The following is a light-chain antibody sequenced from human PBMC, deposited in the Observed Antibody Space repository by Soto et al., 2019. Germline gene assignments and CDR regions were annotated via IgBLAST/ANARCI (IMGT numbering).Light chain of an antibody. Sequence: DIHMTQSPSTLSASVGDRVTITCRASQSIRNWLAWYKDKPGKAPNLLIYGASSLESGVPSRFRGSGSGTEFTLTIGGLQPDDFANYYCQQYKAFPRTFGQGTKVDIK. V-gene: IGKV1-5*01. CDR1: QSIRNW. J-gene: IGKJ1*01. CDR3: QQYKAFPRT. CDR2: GAS.